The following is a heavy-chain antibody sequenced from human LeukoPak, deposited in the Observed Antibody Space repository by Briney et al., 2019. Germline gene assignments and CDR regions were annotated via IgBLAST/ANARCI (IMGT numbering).Heavy chain of an antibody. V-gene: IGHV4-39*01. CDR1: GGSINSDTSY. CDR2: IYYSGST. D-gene: IGHD1-26*01. J-gene: IGHJ1*01. Sequence: SETLSLTCAVSGGSINSDTSYWGWVRQPPEKGLEWIWSIYYSGSTYYNPSLQSRVTISVATSKNQFSMNLGSVTAADTAIYYCARHGTSWDEYFHHWGQGTLVTVSS. CDR3: ARHGTSWDEYFHH.